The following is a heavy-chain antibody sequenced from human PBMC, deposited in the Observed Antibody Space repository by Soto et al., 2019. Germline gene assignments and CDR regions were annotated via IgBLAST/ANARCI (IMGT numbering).Heavy chain of an antibody. CDR1: GASIITDNW. CDR3: ARASASSKLRGVVIN. V-gene: IGHV4-4*02. J-gene: IGHJ4*02. Sequence: QVQLQESGPGLVKPSGTLSLTCALSGASIITDNWWSWVRQPPGKEMEWIVEIYHSGNTNFNPSVQSRVTISVDTSKNQFSLTVSSVTAADTAIYYCARASASSKLRGVVINWGQGTLVTVSS. CDR2: IYHSGNT. D-gene: IGHD3-10*01.